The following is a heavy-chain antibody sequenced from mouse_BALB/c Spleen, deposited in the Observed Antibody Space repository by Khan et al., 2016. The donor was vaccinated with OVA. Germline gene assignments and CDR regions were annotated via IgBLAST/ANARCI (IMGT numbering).Heavy chain of an antibody. CDR2: INPSYGYT. Sequence: QVQLQQSGAELARPGASVKMSCKASGYTFTSYTIHWIKKRPGQGLEWIGYINPSYGYTTYNQKFKDKATLTTDKSSTTAYLQLSSLTSDDSAVYNWGREGADHRNGGWFAYGGQGTLVTVSA. V-gene: IGHV1-4*01. J-gene: IGHJ3*01. CDR1: GYTFTSYT. CDR3: GREGADHRNGGWFAY. D-gene: IGHD2-14*01.